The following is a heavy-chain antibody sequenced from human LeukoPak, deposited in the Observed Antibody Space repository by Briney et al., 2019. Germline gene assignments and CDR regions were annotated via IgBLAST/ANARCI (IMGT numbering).Heavy chain of an antibody. CDR2: IHYSGST. CDR1: GGSINSYY. V-gene: IGHV4-59*08. Sequence: SETLSLTCTVSGGSINSYYWTWIRQPPGRGLEWIGYIHYSGSTNYNPSLKSRIAITVDTSKNQFSLRLSSVTAADTAVYYCARGLRISYDYPPDYWGQGTLVTVSS. CDR3: ARGLRISYDYPPDY. D-gene: IGHD5-12*01. J-gene: IGHJ4*02.